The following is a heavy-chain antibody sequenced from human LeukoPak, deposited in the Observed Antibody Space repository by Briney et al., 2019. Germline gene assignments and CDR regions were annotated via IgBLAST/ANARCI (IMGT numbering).Heavy chain of an antibody. Sequence: PSETLPLTCTVSGGSISGSYWTWIRQPPGKGLEWIGQIYYKGNADYNPSLKSRVTLSVDTSKNQFSLKLTAMTAADTAVYYCAKFGVDYDMIVWGQGTTVTVS. CDR2: IYYKGNA. CDR3: AKFGVDYDMIV. CDR1: GGSISGSY. D-gene: IGHD3-16*01. J-gene: IGHJ6*02. V-gene: IGHV4-59*01.